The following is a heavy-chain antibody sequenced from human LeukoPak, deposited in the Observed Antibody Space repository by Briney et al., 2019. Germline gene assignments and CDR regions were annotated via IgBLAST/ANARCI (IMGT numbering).Heavy chain of an antibody. D-gene: IGHD3-22*01. V-gene: IGHV1-69*04. CDR1: GGTFSSYA. Sequence: ASVKVSCKASGGTFSSYAISWVRQAPGQGLEWMGRIIPIFGIANYAQKFQGRVTITADKSTSTAYMELSSLRSEDTAVYYCARGYDGSGYYHSDFDYWGQGTLVTVSS. CDR2: IIPIFGIA. CDR3: ARGYDGSGYYHSDFDY. J-gene: IGHJ4*02.